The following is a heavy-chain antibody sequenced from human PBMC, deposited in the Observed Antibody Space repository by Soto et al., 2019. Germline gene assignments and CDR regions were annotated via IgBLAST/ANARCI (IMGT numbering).Heavy chain of an antibody. CDR2: ISAYNGNT. Sequence: QVQLVQSGAEVKKPGASVKVSCKASGYTFTSYGISWVRQAPGQGLEWMGWISAYNGNTNYAQKLQGRVTMTTDTSTSTAYMELRSLRSYDTAVYYCASSTITIFGVVTQYYYYGMDVWGQGTTVTVSS. CDR3: ASSTITIFGVVTQYYYYGMDV. D-gene: IGHD3-3*01. J-gene: IGHJ6*02. V-gene: IGHV1-18*01. CDR1: GYTFTSYG.